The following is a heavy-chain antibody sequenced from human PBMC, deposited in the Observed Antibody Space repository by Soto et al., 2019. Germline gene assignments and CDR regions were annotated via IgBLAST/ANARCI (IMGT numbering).Heavy chain of an antibody. CDR2: INHSGST. Sequence: QVQLQQWGAGLLKPSETLSLTCAVYGGSFSGYYWSWIRQPPGEGLEWIGEINHSGSTNYNPSLKSRVTISVDTSKNQFSLKLSSVTAADTAVYYCARGRPNYDFWSGRYYYYMDGWGKGTTVTVSS. D-gene: IGHD3-3*01. CDR1: GGSFSGYY. J-gene: IGHJ6*03. CDR3: ARGRPNYDFWSGRYYYYMDG. V-gene: IGHV4-34*01.